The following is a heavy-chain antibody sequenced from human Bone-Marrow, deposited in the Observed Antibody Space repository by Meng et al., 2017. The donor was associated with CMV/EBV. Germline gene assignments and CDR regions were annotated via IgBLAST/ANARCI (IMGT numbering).Heavy chain of an antibody. Sequence: GSLRLSCAVYGGSFSGYYWSWIRQPPGKGLEWIGEINHSGSTNYNPSLKSRVTISVDTSKNQFSLKLSSVTAADTAVYYCARYSSSNAFDIWGQGTRVTVSS. CDR3: ARYSSSNAFDI. CDR1: GGSFSGYY. D-gene: IGHD6-6*01. CDR2: INHSGST. J-gene: IGHJ3*02. V-gene: IGHV4-34*01.